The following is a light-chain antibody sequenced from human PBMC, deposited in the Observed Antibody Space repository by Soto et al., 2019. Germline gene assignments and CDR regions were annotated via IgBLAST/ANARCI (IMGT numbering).Light chain of an antibody. Sequence: EIVLTQSPGTLSLYKGERATLSCRASQTVSSNYLAWCQQRPGQAPRLLIYGASNRATGIPDRFSGSGSGTDFTLTISRLEPKDFAVYYCQQYCSSGTFGQGTKVDIK. CDR1: QTVSSNY. J-gene: IGKJ1*01. CDR3: QQYCSSGT. V-gene: IGKV3-20*01. CDR2: GAS.